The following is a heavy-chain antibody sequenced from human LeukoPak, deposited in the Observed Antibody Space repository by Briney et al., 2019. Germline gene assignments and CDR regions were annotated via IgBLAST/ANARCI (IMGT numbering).Heavy chain of an antibody. CDR1: GFTFSRHA. D-gene: IGHD2-2*01. Sequence: GGSLRLSCAASGFTFSRHAMSWLRQATGKGLEWVSVISDSGDTTYYADSAKGRFTLSRDNSKNTLCLQMNSLRAEGTAVYYCAKVGWTSSDPFHYWGQGTLVTVSS. J-gene: IGHJ4*02. V-gene: IGHV3-23*01. CDR2: ISDSGDTT. CDR3: AKVGWTSSDPFHY.